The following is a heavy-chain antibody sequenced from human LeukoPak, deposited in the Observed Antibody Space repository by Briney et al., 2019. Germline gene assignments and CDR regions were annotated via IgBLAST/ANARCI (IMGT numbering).Heavy chain of an antibody. CDR1: GGSISSGGHY. V-gene: IGHV4-31*02. D-gene: IGHD3-22*01. CDR3: ARVNNMIVGPDY. CDR2: MYYSGTT. J-gene: IGHJ4*02. Sequence: SETLSLTCSVSGGSISSGGHYWSWIRQYPGKGLEWIEYMYYSGTTYHNPSLKSRATIAADRSKNQFSLQLTSVTAADTAIYYCARVNNMIVGPDYWGQGTLVTVSS.